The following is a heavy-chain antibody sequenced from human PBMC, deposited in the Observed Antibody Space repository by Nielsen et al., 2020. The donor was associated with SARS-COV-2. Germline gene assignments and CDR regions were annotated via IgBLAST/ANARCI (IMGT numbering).Heavy chain of an antibody. Sequence: VRQAPGKGLVWVSRINSDGSSTSYADSVKGRFTISRDNSKNTLYLQMNSLRAEDTAVYYCAKVGYCGGDCHDYYYYGMDVWGQGTTVTVSS. V-gene: IGHV3-74*01. J-gene: IGHJ6*02. CDR2: INSDGSST. CDR3: AKVGYCGGDCHDYYYYGMDV. D-gene: IGHD2-21*02.